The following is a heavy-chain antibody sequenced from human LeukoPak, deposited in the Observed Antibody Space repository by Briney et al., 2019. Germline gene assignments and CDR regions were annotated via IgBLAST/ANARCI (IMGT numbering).Heavy chain of an antibody. CDR2: ISGSGGST. CDR1: GFTFSSYA. J-gene: IGHJ4*02. V-gene: IGHV3-23*01. D-gene: IGHD5-24*01. CDR3: AIAPRRDGYNSGY. Sequence: GGSLRLSCAASGFTFSSYAMSWVRQAPGKGLEWVSAISGSGGSTYYADSVKGRFTISRDNSKNTLYLQMNSLRAEDTAVYYCAIAPRRDGYNSGYWGQGTLVTVSS.